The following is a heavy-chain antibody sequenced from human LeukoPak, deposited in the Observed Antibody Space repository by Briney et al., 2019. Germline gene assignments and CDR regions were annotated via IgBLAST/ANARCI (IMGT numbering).Heavy chain of an antibody. J-gene: IGHJ4*02. V-gene: IGHV3-33*01. Sequence: GGPLRLSYAASGFPFSSYGMHWVRQAPGKGLEWVARLVYDARSDYANSVKGRFSISRDDSKNTLFLDMSNLRVEDTALYYCARDLSAAFDFWGQGVLVTVSS. CDR1: GFPFSSYG. CDR3: ARDLSAAFDF. CDR2: LVYDARS. D-gene: IGHD6-25*01.